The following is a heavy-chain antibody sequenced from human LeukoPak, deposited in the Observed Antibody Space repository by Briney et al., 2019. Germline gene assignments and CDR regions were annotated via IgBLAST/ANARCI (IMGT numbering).Heavy chain of an antibody. CDR2: IIPILGIA. D-gene: IGHD5-24*01. V-gene: IGHV1-69*02. Sequence: SVKLSCKASGGTFSSYTISWVRQAPGQGLEWMGRIIPILGIANYAQKFQGRVTITADKSTSTAYMELSSLRSEDTAVYYCARRGLQTYYGMDVWGQGTTVTVSS. J-gene: IGHJ6*02. CDR3: ARRGLQTYYGMDV. CDR1: GGTFSSYT.